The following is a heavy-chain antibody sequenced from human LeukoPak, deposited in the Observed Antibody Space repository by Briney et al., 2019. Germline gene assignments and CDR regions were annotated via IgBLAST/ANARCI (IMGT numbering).Heavy chain of an antibody. CDR2: IRSKAYGGTT. D-gene: IGHD3-9*01. J-gene: IGHJ6*03. Sequence: PGGSLRLSCTASGFTFGDYAMSWVRQAPGKGLEWVGFIRSKAYGGTTEYAASVKGRFTISRDDSKSIAYLQMNSLKTEDTAVYYCTRERRYFDWSLGLYYYYYMDVWGKGTTVTISS. CDR3: TRERRYFDWSLGLYYYYYMDV. CDR1: GFTFGDYA. V-gene: IGHV3-49*04.